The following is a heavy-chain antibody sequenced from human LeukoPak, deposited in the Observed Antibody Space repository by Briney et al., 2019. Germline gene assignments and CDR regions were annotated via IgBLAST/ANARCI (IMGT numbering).Heavy chain of an antibody. J-gene: IGHJ4*02. D-gene: IGHD3-22*01. V-gene: IGHV1-2*02. CDR2: INPGSAGT. CDR3: ARDDYYYVSGFDS. CDR1: GYTFTGHS. Sequence: ASVKVSCKASGYTFTGHSIHWVRQAPGQGLEWMGWINPGSAGTKFAQNFQGRVTMTSDTSISTAYMELSRLKSDDTALYYCARDDYYYVSGFDSWGQGTLVNVSS.